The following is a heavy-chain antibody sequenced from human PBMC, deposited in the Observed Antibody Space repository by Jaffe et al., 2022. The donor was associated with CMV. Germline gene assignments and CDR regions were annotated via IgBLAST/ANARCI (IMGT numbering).Heavy chain of an antibody. J-gene: IGHJ3*02. Sequence: QVQLQESGPGLVKPSETLSLTCTVSGGSISSYYWSWIRQPPGKGLEWIGYIYYSGSTNYNPSLKSRVTISVDTSKNQFSLKLSSVTAADTAVYYCASVNYDFWSGHYDAFDIWGQGTMVTVSS. D-gene: IGHD3-3*01. CDR3: ASVNYDFWSGHYDAFDI. V-gene: IGHV4-59*01. CDR2: IYYSGST. CDR1: GGSISSYY.